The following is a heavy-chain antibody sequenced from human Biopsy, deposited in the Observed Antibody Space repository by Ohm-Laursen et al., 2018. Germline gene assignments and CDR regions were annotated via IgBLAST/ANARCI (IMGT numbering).Heavy chain of an antibody. J-gene: IGHJ3*01. CDR1: GASVSSGSYD. V-gene: IGHV4-61*01. CDR2: IYNDVST. Sequence: TLSLTCTVSGASVSSGSYDWSWIRQPPGKGLEWIGNIYNDVSTKYNPSLRSRVTISADKSTNQFSLKLRSVTAADTAVHYCARGYAGLYEAFDFWGQGTVVTVAS. D-gene: IGHD5-18*01. CDR3: ARGYAGLYEAFDF.